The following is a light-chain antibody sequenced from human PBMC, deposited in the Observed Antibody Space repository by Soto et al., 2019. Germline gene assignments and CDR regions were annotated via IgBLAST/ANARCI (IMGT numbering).Light chain of an antibody. Sequence: EIVMTQSPATLSESPGERVTLSCRASQSVSSNLAWYQQKPGQAPRLLISGTSARSTGIPARFSGSGSGTDFTLTISSRQSEDFAVYFCLQYNNWPLYTFGQGTKLEIK. V-gene: IGKV3-15*01. CDR1: QSVSSN. J-gene: IGKJ2*01. CDR2: GTS. CDR3: LQYNNWPLYT.